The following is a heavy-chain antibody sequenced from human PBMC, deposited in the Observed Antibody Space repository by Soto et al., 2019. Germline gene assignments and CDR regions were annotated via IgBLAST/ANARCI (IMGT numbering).Heavy chain of an antibody. CDR3: AKKEECDYVWEKSPLD. D-gene: IGHD3-16*01. V-gene: IGHV3-23*01. CDR2: INGRGAAT. J-gene: IGHJ4*03. CDR1: GITFSSYA. Sequence: PEGSLRLSCAASGITFSSYAMRWVRHAPGKGLEWVSSINGRGAATCYADSVKGRFTISRDNSKNTRYLQMNSLRAEDTALHYFAKKEECDYVWEKSPLDWGQGTLVTVSS.